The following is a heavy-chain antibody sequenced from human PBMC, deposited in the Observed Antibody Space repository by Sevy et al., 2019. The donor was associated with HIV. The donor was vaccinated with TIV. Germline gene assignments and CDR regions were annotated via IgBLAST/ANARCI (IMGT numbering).Heavy chain of an antibody. V-gene: IGHV3-30*02. D-gene: IGHD6-6*01. CDR3: AKAVHSSSSPNWFDP. J-gene: IGHJ5*02. CDR2: IRYDGSNK. CDR1: EFTFSSYG. Sequence: GGSLRLSCAASEFTFSSYGMHWVRQAPGKGLEWVAFIRYDGSNKYYADSVKGRFTISRDNSKNTLYLQMNSLRAEDTAVYYCAKAVHSSSSPNWFDPWGQGTLVTVSS.